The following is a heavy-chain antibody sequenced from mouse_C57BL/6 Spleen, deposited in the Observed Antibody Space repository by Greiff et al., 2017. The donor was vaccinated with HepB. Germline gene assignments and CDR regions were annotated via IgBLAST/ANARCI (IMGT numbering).Heavy chain of an antibody. D-gene: IGHD1-1*01. CDR2: IDPSDSYT. J-gene: IGHJ2*01. CDR3: ARYHYYGSPPLDY. Sequence: QVQLQQPGAELVMPGASVKLSCKASGYTFTSYWMHWVKQRPGQGLEWIGEIDPSDSYTNYNQKFKGKSTLTVDKSSSTAYMQLSSLTSEDSAVYYCARYHYYGSPPLDYWGRGTTLTVSS. V-gene: IGHV1-69*01. CDR1: GYTFTSYW.